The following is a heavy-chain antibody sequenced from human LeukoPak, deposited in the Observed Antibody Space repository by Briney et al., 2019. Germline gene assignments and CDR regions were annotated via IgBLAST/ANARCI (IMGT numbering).Heavy chain of an antibody. Sequence: GGSLRLSCAASGFTFSSYDMHWVRQATGKGLEWVSAIGTAGDAYYPGSVKGRFTISRENAKNSLYLQMNSLRAGDTAVYYCARGRYYYDSSGYYYVFDYWGQGTLVTVSS. D-gene: IGHD3-22*01. V-gene: IGHV3-13*01. J-gene: IGHJ4*02. CDR1: GFTFSSYD. CDR2: IGTAGDA. CDR3: ARGRYYYDSSGYYYVFDY.